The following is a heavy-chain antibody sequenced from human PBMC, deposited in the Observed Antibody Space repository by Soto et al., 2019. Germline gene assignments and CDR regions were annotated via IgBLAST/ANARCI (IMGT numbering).Heavy chain of an antibody. J-gene: IGHJ4*02. V-gene: IGHV1-18*01. CDR3: ARGVCGSGYDRPLDY. CDR1: GYTFMTYG. Sequence: QVQLVQSGAEVKKPGASVKVSCKASGYTFMTYGISWVRQAPGQGLEWMGWITAYNGNTKYAQNLQGRVTMTTDTSPSTAYMELRSLRSDDTAVYYCARGVCGSGYDRPLDYWGQGTLVTVSS. D-gene: IGHD5-12*01. CDR2: ITAYNGNT.